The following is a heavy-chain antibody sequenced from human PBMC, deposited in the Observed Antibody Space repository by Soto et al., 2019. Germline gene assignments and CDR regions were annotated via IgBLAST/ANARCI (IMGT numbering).Heavy chain of an antibody. V-gene: IGHV3-30*02. J-gene: IGHJ6*02. Sequence: GSLRLSGAASGXTFSSYCMHCVRQAPGKGLEGVAFVVYEGSNKYCADSVKGRFTIALDNSHNTLYLQMNSMRAEDTAVYYCARDFAASGRSWYSWLSGVEGSRYYYYGMDVWGQGTTGTVS. CDR1: GXTFSSYC. D-gene: IGHD6-13*01. CDR3: ARDFAASGRSWYSWLSGVEGSRYYYYGMDV. CDR2: VVYEGSNK.